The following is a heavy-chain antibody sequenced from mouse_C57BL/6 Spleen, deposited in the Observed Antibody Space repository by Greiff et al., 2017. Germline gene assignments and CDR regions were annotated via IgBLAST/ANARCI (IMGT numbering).Heavy chain of an antibody. CDR3: ARFTTVVATRYFDV. D-gene: IGHD1-1*01. CDR2: IDPSDSET. CDR1: GYTFTSYW. Sequence: QVQLQQPGAELVRPGSSVKLSCKASGYTFTSYWMHWVKQRPIQGLEWIGNIDPSDSETHYNQKFKDKATLTVDKSSSTAYMQLSSLTSEDSAVYYWARFTTVVATRYFDVWGTGTTVTVSS. V-gene: IGHV1-52*01. J-gene: IGHJ1*03.